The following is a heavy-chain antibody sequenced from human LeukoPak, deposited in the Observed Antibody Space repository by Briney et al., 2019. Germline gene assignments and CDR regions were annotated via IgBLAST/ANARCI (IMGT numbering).Heavy chain of an antibody. CDR2: ISYDGSNK. Sequence: GGSLRLSCAASGFTFSSYGMHWVRQAPGKGLEWEAVISYDGSNKYYADSVKGRFTISRDNSKNTLYLQMNSLRAEDTAVYYCAKGSNYYDSSGYRNYFDYWGQGTLVTVSS. J-gene: IGHJ4*02. CDR3: AKGSNYYDSSGYRNYFDY. D-gene: IGHD3-22*01. CDR1: GFTFSSYG. V-gene: IGHV3-30*18.